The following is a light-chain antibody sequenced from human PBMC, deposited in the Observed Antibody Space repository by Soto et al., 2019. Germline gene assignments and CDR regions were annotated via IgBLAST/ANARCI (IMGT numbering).Light chain of an antibody. CDR3: GSWDSSLSAYV. J-gene: IGLJ1*01. CDR1: SSNIGGNS. Sequence: PGQKVTISCSGSSSNIGGNSVSWYQQLPGTAPKLLIYDDNKRPSGIPDRFSGSKSGTSATLGITGFQTGDEADYYCGSWDSSLSAYVFGTGTKV. V-gene: IGLV1-51*01. CDR2: DDN.